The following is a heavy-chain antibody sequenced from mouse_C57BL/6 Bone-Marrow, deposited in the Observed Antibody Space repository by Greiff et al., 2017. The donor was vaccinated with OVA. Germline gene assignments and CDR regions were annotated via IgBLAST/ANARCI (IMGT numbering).Heavy chain of an antibody. CDR2: IDPSDSYT. CDR1: GYTFTSYW. V-gene: IGHV1-50*01. Sequence: VQLQQSGAELVKPGASVKLSCKASGYTFTSYWMQWVKQRPGQGLEWIGEIDPSDSYTNYNQKFKGKATLTVDTSSSTAYMQLSSLTSEDSAVYYCAREGGYDEVYYFDYWGQGTTLTVSS. J-gene: IGHJ2*01. CDR3: AREGGYDEVYYFDY. D-gene: IGHD2-2*01.